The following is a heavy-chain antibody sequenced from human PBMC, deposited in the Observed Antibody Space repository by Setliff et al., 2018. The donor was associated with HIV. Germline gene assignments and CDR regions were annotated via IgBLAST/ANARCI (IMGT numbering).Heavy chain of an antibody. D-gene: IGHD2-15*01. CDR1: GYSISSGYY. V-gene: IGHV4-38-2*01. J-gene: IGHJ4*02. CDR3: ARHSFPFGGKGVDY. Sequence: SETLSLTCAVSGYSISSGYYWGWIRQPPGKGLEWIGTIYHSGSTYYNPSLKSRVTISVDMSKNQFSLRLSSVTAADTAVYYCARHSFPFGGKGVDYWGQGTLVTVSS. CDR2: IYHSGST.